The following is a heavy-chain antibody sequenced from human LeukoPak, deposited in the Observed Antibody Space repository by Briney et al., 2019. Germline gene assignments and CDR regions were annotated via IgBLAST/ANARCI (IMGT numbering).Heavy chain of an antibody. Sequence: GGSLRLSCAASGFTVSSNYMSWVRQAPGKGLEWVSVIYSGGSTYYADSVKGRFTISRDNSKNTLYLRMNSLRAEDTAVYYCARLESSSGWYYFDYWGQGTLVTVSS. CDR2: IYSGGST. CDR1: GFTVSSNY. V-gene: IGHV3-66*02. CDR3: ARLESSSGWYYFDY. J-gene: IGHJ4*02. D-gene: IGHD6-19*01.